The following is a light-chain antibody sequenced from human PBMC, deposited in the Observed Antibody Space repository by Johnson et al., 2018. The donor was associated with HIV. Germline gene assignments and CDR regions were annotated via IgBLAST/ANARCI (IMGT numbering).Light chain of an antibody. Sequence: QSVLTQPPSVSAAPGQKVTISCSGSSSNIGNNYVSWYQQLPGTAPKLLIYDNNKRPSGIPDRFSGSKSGTSATLGITGLQTGDEADYYCGTWDSSLIFYVFGPGPKVPFL. J-gene: IGLJ1*01. CDR2: DNN. CDR1: SSNIGNNY. CDR3: GTWDSSLIFYV. V-gene: IGLV1-51*01.